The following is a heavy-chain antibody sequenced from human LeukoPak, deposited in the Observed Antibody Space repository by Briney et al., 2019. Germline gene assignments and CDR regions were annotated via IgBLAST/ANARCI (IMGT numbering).Heavy chain of an antibody. V-gene: IGHV4-59*01. J-gene: IGHJ4*02. Sequence: SETLSLTCTVSGGSISSYSWDWIRQPPGKGLEWIGNINNSGYTNNNPSLKSRVTISVDTFKNQFSLKLSSVTAADTAVYYCARGRSSYYDSGGYYYLVYWGQGTLVTVSS. D-gene: IGHD3-22*01. CDR3: ARGRSSYYDSGGYYYLVY. CDR2: INNSGYT. CDR1: GGSISSYS.